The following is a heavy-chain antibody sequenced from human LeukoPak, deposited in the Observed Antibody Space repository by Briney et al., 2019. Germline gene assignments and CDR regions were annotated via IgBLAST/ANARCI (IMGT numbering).Heavy chain of an antibody. V-gene: IGHV3-23*01. CDR2: ISGTDSRT. J-gene: IGHJ4*02. CDR3: AKDRVGAILYFDY. Sequence: GGSLRLSCAASGFTFSSYAMNWVRQAPGKGLEWVSSISGTDSRTHYADSVKGRFTISRNNSKNTLYLQMNSLRAEDTALYYCAKDRVGAILYFDYWGQGTLVTVSS. D-gene: IGHD1-26*01. CDR1: GFTFSSYA.